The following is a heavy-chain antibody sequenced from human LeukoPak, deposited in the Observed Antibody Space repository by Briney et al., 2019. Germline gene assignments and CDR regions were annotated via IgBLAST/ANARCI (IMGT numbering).Heavy chain of an antibody. J-gene: IGHJ3*02. CDR1: GFTFSSYW. CDR2: IKQDGSQK. CDR3: ARDPTVTNFHDAFDI. V-gene: IGHV3-7*05. Sequence: GGSLRLSCAASGFTFSSYWMSWVRQAPGKGLEWVTTIKQDGSQKEHVDFVKGRFTISRDNAKNSLYLQMNSLRAEDTAVYYCARDPTVTNFHDAFDIWGQGTMVTVSS. D-gene: IGHD4-17*01.